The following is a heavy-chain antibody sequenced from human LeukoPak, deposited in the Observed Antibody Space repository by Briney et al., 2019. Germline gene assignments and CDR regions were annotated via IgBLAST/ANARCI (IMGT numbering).Heavy chain of an antibody. D-gene: IGHD3-22*01. Sequence: GGSLRLSCAASGFTFSRNTMHWVRQAPGKGLEWVAVIWYDGSNKYYADSVKGRFTISRDNSKNTLYLQMNSLRAEDTAVYYCARDRGLNYYDSSGSLDYWGQGTLVTVSS. J-gene: IGHJ4*02. V-gene: IGHV3-33*08. CDR2: IWYDGSNK. CDR3: ARDRGLNYYDSSGSLDY. CDR1: GFTFSRNT.